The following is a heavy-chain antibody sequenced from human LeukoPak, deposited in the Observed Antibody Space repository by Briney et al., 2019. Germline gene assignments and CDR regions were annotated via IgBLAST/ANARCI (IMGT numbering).Heavy chain of an antibody. CDR3: GRGDYSSSWYLDH. Sequence: PSGTLSLTCVVSGGSISSGNWWSWVRQSPGKGLEWISYISTSGSTIYYGDSVEGRFTISRDNAKNSLYLQMNSLRAEDTAVYYCGRGDYSSSWYLDHWGQGTLVTVSS. D-gene: IGHD6-13*01. CDR1: GGSISSGNW. V-gene: IGHV3-48*03. J-gene: IGHJ4*02. CDR2: ISTSGSTI.